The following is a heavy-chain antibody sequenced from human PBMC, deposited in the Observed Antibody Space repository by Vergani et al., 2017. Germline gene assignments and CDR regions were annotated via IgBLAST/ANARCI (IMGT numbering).Heavy chain of an antibody. J-gene: IGHJ4*02. V-gene: IGHV4-39*07. CDR2: IYNSGNG. Sequence: QMQLQESGPGLVKASETLSLTCTVSGDSIISRSYYWGWIRQPPGKGLEWIGSIYNSGNGDSSSSLKSRVTISVDTSKNQFSLKLSSVTAADTAVYYCARARPTYDFWSGYYMGWGQGTLVTVSS. D-gene: IGHD3-3*01. CDR1: GDSIISRSYY. CDR3: ARARPTYDFWSGYYMG.